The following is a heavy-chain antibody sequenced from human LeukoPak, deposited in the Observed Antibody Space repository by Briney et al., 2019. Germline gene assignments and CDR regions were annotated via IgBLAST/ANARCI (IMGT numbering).Heavy chain of an antibody. Sequence: ASVKVSCKPSGYTFTSFHMHWVRQAPGQGLEGMGMIDLSGGSTTYAQNFQGRVTMTRDTSTNTFYMELSSLRFDDTAIYFCARGHSFRGGYVSRWLDPWGQGTLVTVSS. CDR2: IDLSGGST. CDR3: ARGHSFRGGYVSRWLDP. J-gene: IGHJ5*02. CDR1: GYTFTSFH. V-gene: IGHV1-46*01. D-gene: IGHD3-10*01.